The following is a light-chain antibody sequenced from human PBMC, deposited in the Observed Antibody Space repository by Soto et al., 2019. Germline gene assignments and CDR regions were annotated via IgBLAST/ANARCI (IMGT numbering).Light chain of an antibody. V-gene: IGKV3-20*01. J-gene: IGKJ1*01. CDR1: QSVSSSY. CDR3: QQYGSSRWT. CDR2: GAS. Sequence: EVVLTQSPGTLSLSPGERATLSCRASQSVSSSYLAWYQQNRGQAPRLLIYGASSRAPGIPDRFGGSGSGTDFTLTISILEPEDFAVYYCQQYGSSRWTFGQGTKEEIK.